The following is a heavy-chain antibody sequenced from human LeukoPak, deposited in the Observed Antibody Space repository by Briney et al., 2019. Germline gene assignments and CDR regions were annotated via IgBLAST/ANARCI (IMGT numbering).Heavy chain of an antibody. V-gene: IGHV4-59*01. D-gene: IGHD6-19*01. CDR3: ARDRSSGWIDY. CDR2: IYYSGST. J-gene: IGHJ4*02. Sequence: SETLSLTCTVSGGSISSYYWSWIRQPPGKGLEWIGYIYYSGSTNYNPSLKSRVTISVDTSKNQFSLKLSSVTAADTAVYYCARDRSSGWIDYWGQGTRVTVSS. CDR1: GGSISSYY.